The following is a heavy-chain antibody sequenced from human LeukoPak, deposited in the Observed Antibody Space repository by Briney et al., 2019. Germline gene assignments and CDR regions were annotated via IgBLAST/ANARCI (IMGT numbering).Heavy chain of an antibody. J-gene: IGHJ3*01. CDR3: AKDLAVGTSPRVYAFDV. CDR1: GFTFSDYA. D-gene: IGHD1/OR15-1a*01. V-gene: IGHV3-9*01. Sequence: PGRSLRLSCAASGFTFSDYAMHWVRQVPGKGLEWVGGSSWNSGTIAYGESVKGRATISRDNARNSLYLEVNSLRAEDTALYYCAKDLAVGTSPRVYAFDVWGQGSLVTVSS. CDR2: SSWNSGTI.